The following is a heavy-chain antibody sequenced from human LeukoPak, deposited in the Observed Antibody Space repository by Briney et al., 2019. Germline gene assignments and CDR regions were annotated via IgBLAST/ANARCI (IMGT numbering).Heavy chain of an antibody. J-gene: IGHJ6*03. CDR3: ARAPDRKTGGPMDV. Sequence: ASVKVSCKCSGFTFSSYAITWVRQAPGQGLEWMGWFITYNGNTNYAQQFQGRVTMTIDMSTSTAYMELRSLRSDDTAVYYCARAPDRKTGGPMDVWGKGTTVTVSS. V-gene: IGHV1-18*01. CDR1: GFTFSSYA. CDR2: FITYNGNT. D-gene: IGHD1-26*01.